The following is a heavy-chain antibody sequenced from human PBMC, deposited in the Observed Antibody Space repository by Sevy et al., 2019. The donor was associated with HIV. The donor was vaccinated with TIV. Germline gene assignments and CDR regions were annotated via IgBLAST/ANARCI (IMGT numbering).Heavy chain of an antibody. D-gene: IGHD3-3*01. V-gene: IGHV3-30*04. CDR3: ARPRFLEWLSSAAFDI. CDR2: IAYDGSNK. CDR1: GFVFSSYA. Sequence: GGSLRLSCIASGFVFSSYAMHWVRQAPGKGLEWVAFIAYDGSNKNYADSVKGRFTLSRDNSKNTLYLQMNSLGAEDTAVYYCARPRFLEWLSSAAFDIWGQGTMVTVSS. J-gene: IGHJ3*02.